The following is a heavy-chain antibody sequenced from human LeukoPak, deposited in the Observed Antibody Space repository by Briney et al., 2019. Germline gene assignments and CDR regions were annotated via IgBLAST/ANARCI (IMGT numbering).Heavy chain of an antibody. CDR1: GGSFSGYY. CDR3: ARDRYYDSARAFDI. J-gene: IGHJ3*02. CDR2: INHSGST. V-gene: IGHV4-34*01. Sequence: SETLSLTCAVYGGSFSGYYWSWIRQPPGKGLEWIGEINHSGSTNYNPSLKSRVTISVDTSKNQFSLKLSSVTAADTAVYYCARDRYYDSARAFDIWGQGTMVTVSS. D-gene: IGHD3-22*01.